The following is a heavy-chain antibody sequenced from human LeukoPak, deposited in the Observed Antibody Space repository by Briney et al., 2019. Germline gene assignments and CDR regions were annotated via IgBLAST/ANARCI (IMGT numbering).Heavy chain of an antibody. J-gene: IGHJ4*02. Sequence: SETLSLTCTVSGDSISNYYWTWIRQPPGKGLEWIGYIYTSGSTNYNPSLKSRVTISVDTSKNQFSLRLSSVTAADTAVYYCARHRYTSSSSYFDFWGQGTLVTVSS. D-gene: IGHD6-6*01. CDR2: IYTSGST. CDR3: ARHRYTSSSSYFDF. V-gene: IGHV4-4*09. CDR1: GDSISNYY.